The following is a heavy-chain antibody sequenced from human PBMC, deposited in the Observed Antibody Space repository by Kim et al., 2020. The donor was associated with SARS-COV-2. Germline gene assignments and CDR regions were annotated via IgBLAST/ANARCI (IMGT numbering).Heavy chain of an antibody. V-gene: IGHV3-20*04. Sequence: GGSLRLSCGTSGFTFKEYGMTWVRQVPGEGLECVAAITWNGGVTGYADSVKGRFIISRDNANNFLYLQMNSLRVEDTAFYYCARGPDILTGPIGLWGQGTLVTVSS. D-gene: IGHD3-9*01. CDR1: GFTFKEYG. J-gene: IGHJ4*02. CDR3: ARGPDILTGPIGL. CDR2: ITWNGGVT.